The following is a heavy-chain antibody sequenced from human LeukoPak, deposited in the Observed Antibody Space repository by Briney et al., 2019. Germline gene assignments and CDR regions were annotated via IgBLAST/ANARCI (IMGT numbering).Heavy chain of an antibody. Sequence: AGGSLRLSCAASGFTFSSYGMSWVRQAPGKGLEWVSAISGSGGSTYYADSVKGRFTISRDNSKNTLYLQMNSLRAEDTAVYYCAKEGGYRPGAFDIWGQGTMVTVSS. CDR1: GFTFSSYG. J-gene: IGHJ3*02. CDR2: ISGSGGST. D-gene: IGHD5-12*01. CDR3: AKEGGYRPGAFDI. V-gene: IGHV3-23*01.